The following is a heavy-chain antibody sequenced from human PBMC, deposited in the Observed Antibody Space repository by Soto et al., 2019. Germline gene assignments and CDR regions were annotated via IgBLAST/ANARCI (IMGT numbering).Heavy chain of an antibody. CDR1: GFTFSSYS. V-gene: IGHV3-21*01. Sequence: PGGSLRLSCAASGFTFSSYSMNWVRQAPGKGLEWVSSISSSSSYIYYADSVKGRFTISRDNAKNSLYLQMNSLRAEDTAVYYCARDGVDTAMVDYYYYGMDVWGQGTTVTSP. J-gene: IGHJ6*02. CDR3: ARDGVDTAMVDYYYYGMDV. D-gene: IGHD5-18*01. CDR2: ISSSSSYI.